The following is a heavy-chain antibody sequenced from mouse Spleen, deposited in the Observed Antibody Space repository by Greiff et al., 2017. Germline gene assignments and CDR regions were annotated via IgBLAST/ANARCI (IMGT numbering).Heavy chain of an antibody. CDR3: ARKLLRSCFDY. Sequence: QVQLQQSGAELARPGASVKMSCKASGYTFTSYTMHWVKQRPGQGLEWIGYINPSSGYTKYNQKFKDKATLTADKSSSTAYMQLSSLTSEDSAVYYCARKLLRSCFDYWGQGTTLTVSS. CDR2: INPSSGYT. CDR1: GYTFTSYT. D-gene: IGHD1-1*01. V-gene: IGHV1-4*01. J-gene: IGHJ2*01.